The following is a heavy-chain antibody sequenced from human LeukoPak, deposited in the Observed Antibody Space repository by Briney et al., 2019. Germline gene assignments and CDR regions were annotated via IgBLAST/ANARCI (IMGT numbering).Heavy chain of an antibody. D-gene: IGHD2-2*01. J-gene: IGHJ4*02. CDR1: RGTFSRYA. CDR3: ARGGFIVPAAPGYFDY. V-gene: IGHV1-69*13. CDR2: VFPMFGTA. Sequence: SVKVSCKASRGTFSRYAISWVRQAPGQGGEWRGGVFPMFGTAHYAQTFQGRVTITEDDSTSTAYMELSSLRSEDTAVYYCARGGFIVPAAPGYFDYWGQGTLVTVSS.